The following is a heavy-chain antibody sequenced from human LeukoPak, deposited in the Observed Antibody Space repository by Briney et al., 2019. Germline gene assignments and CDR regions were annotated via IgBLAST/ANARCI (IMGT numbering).Heavy chain of an antibody. CDR3: AIWSLSDKYSRQYYYMDV. J-gene: IGHJ6*03. V-gene: IGHV1-2*02. Sequence: ASVKVSCKASGYIFTGYYMEWVRQAPGQGLEWMGWINPNSGVTKYAEKFQGRVTMTRDTSISTAYMELSSLRSDDTAVYYCAIWSLSDKYSRQYYYMDVWGKGTTVTISS. CDR2: INPNSGVT. CDR1: GYIFTGYY. D-gene: IGHD4-11*01.